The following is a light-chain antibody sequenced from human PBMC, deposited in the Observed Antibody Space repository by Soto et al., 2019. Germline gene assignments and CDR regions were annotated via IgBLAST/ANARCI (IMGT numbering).Light chain of an antibody. V-gene: IGLV3-25*03. CDR2: KDS. Sequence: YELTQPPSVSVSPGQTARITCSGDALPKQYAYWYQQKPGQAPVLVIYKDSERPSGIPERFSGSSSGTTVTLTISGVQAEDEADYYCQSADSSGTWVFGGGTKLTVL. J-gene: IGLJ3*02. CDR1: ALPKQY. CDR3: QSADSSGTWV.